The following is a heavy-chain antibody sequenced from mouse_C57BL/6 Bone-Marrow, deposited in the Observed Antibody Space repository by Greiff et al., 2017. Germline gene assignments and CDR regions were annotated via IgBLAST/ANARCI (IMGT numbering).Heavy chain of an antibody. V-gene: IGHV1-64*01. CDR3: ARLYYGNLAWFAY. J-gene: IGHJ3*01. CDR2: IHPNSGST. CDR1: GYTFTSYW. D-gene: IGHD2-1*01. Sequence: QVQLKQPGAELVKPGASVKLSCKASGYTFTSYWMHWVKQRPGQGLEWIGMIHPNSGSTNYNEKFKSKATLTVDKSSSTAYMQLSSLTSEDSAVYYCARLYYGNLAWFAYWGQGTLVTVSA.